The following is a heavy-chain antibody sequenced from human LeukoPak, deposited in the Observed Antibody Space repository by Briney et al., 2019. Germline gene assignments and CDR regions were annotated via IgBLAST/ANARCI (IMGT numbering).Heavy chain of an antibody. CDR1: GFSFNSYW. V-gene: IGHV3-74*01. CDR2: INTDGSGI. Sequence: PGGSLRLSCAASGFSFNSYWMHWVRQAPGKGLVWVSQINTDGSGIGYADSVKGRSTISIDRAKNTLYLQMNSLRAEDTAVYYCARRPPNHWGQGTTVTVSS. CDR3: ARRPPNH. D-gene: IGHD6-6*01. J-gene: IGHJ6*02.